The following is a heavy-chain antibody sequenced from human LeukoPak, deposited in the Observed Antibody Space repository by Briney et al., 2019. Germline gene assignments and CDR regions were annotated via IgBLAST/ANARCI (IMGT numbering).Heavy chain of an antibody. D-gene: IGHD3-22*01. CDR1: GYTFTGYY. CDR3: TRIYSDRSGYAPLDY. Sequence: ASEKVSCKASGYTFTGYYMHWVRQAPGQGLEWMGWINPNSGGTNYAQKFQGRVTMTRDTSISTAYMELSRLRSEDTAVYYCTRIYSDRSGYAPLDYWGQGTLVTVSS. CDR2: INPNSGGT. J-gene: IGHJ4*02. V-gene: IGHV1-2*02.